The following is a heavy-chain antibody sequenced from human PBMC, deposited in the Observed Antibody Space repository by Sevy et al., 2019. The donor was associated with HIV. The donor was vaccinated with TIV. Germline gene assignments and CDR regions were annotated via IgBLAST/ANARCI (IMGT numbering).Heavy chain of an antibody. CDR2: ISGSGSYI. V-gene: IGHV3-11*06. CDR3: ARGKGRFLEWLLSPDGMDV. D-gene: IGHD3-3*01. J-gene: IGHJ6*02. CDR1: GFIFSDYY. Sequence: GGSLRLSCAASGFIFSDYYMTWIRQAPGKGLECVSYISGSGSYINDAHSVKGRFTISRDNAKNSLYLQMNSLRAEDTGVYYCARGKGRFLEWLLSPDGMDVWGQGTTVTISS.